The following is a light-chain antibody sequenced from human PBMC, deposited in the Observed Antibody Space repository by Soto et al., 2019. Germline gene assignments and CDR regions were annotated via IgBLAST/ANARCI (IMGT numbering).Light chain of an antibody. CDR3: SSYAGSTPWV. V-gene: IGLV2-8*01. CDR1: SSDVGGYNY. CDR2: EVS. J-gene: IGLJ3*02. Sequence: QSALTQPPSASGSPGQSVTISCTGTSSDVGGYNYVSWYQQHPGKVPKLMIYEVSKRPSGVPDRFSGSKSGNTASLIVSGLQADDEADYYCSSYAGSTPWVFGGGTKLTVL.